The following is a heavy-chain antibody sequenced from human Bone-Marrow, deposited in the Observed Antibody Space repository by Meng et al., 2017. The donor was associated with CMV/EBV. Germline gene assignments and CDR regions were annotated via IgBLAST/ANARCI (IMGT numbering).Heavy chain of an antibody. CDR3: ARDQRGLLDY. J-gene: IGHJ4*02. Sequence: ASVKVSCKASGYTFTSYDINWVRQATGQGLEWMGWMNPNSGNTGYAQKLQGRVTMTTDTSTSTAYMELRSLRSDDTAVYYCARDQRGLLDYWGQGTLVTVSA. V-gene: IGHV1-8*01. D-gene: IGHD6-25*01. CDR2: MNPNSGNT. CDR1: GYTFTSYD.